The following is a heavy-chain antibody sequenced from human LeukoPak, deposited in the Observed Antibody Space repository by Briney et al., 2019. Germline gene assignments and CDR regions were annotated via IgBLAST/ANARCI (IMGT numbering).Heavy chain of an antibody. CDR3: ARSVRRGFNFDS. CDR1: GGSISSSRYY. CDR2: MYYSGCT. J-gene: IGHJ4*02. Sequence: SETLSLTCTVSGGSISSSRYYWGWIRQPRGKGLEWTGSMYYSGCTYYNPSLKSRVTISGDTSKNQFSLKLRSMTAADTAVYYCARSVRRGFNFDSWGQGTLVTVSS. V-gene: IGHV4-39*01. D-gene: IGHD1-26*01.